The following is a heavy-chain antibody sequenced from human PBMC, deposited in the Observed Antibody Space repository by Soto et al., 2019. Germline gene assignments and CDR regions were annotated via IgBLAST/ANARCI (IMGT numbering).Heavy chain of an antibody. D-gene: IGHD3-3*01. Sequence: ASVKVSCKASGGTFSSYAISWVRQAPGQGLEWMGGIIPIFGTANYAQKFQGRVTITADESTSTAYMELSSLRSEDTAVYYCARGSPLRFLEWLLTYWGQGTLVTVSS. CDR3: ARGSPLRFLEWLLTY. CDR1: GGTFSSYA. V-gene: IGHV1-69*13. J-gene: IGHJ4*02. CDR2: IIPIFGTA.